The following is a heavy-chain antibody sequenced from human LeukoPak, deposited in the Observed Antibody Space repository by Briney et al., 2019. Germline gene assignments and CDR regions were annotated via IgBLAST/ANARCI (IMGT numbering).Heavy chain of an antibody. V-gene: IGHV3-11*04. Sequence: PGGSLRLSCAASGFTSSDYYMSWIRPAPRRGLEWVSCISSSGSTIYYADSVKGRFTISRDNAKNSLYLQMNSLRAEDTAVYYCARGAYCTNGVCYPDYMDVWGKGTTVTVSS. CDR2: ISSSGSTI. D-gene: IGHD2-8*01. CDR3: ARGAYCTNGVCYPDYMDV. CDR1: GFTSSDYY. J-gene: IGHJ6*03.